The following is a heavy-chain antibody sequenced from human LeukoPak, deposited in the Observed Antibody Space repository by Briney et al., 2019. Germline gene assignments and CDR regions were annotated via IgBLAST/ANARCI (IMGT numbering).Heavy chain of an antibody. J-gene: IGHJ4*02. CDR3: ARYFWSGYYYFDY. Sequence: SETLSLTCAVSGYSISSGYYWGWIRQPPGKGLEWIGSIYHSGTTYHNPSLKSRLTMSVDTSKNRFSLKLSSVTGADTGVYYCARYFWSGYYYFDYWGQGTLVTVSS. V-gene: IGHV4-38-2*01. CDR2: IYHSGTT. CDR1: GYSISSGYY. D-gene: IGHD3-3*01.